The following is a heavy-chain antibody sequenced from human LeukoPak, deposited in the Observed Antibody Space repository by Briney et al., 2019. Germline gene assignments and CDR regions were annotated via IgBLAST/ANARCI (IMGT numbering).Heavy chain of an antibody. Sequence: PGGSLRLSCAASGFTFSNFGMHWVRQAPGKGLEWVSGVDTDGVTTYYADSVKGRFTISRDNSKNTLSLQMNSLRTEDTAVYHCGRDVPHRRIVFDDRGEGALVTVS. CDR1: GFTFSNFG. D-gene: IGHD1-26*01. J-gene: IGHJ4*02. CDR2: VDTDGVTT. V-gene: IGHV3-74*01. CDR3: GRDVPHRRIVFDD.